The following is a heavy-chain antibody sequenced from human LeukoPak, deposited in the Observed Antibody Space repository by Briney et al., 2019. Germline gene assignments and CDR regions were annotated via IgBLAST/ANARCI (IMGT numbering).Heavy chain of an antibody. D-gene: IGHD5-24*01. J-gene: IGHJ4*02. CDR3: SRGPGYSSGDSDY. V-gene: IGHV3-21*01. Sequence: GGSLRLSCAASGFTFSSYSMNWVRQAPGKGLEWVSFISSSSSYIYYADSVMGRFTISRDNAKNSLFLQMNSLRAEDTAVYYCSRGPGYSSGDSDYWGQGTLVTVSS. CDR1: GFTFSSYS. CDR2: ISSSSSYI.